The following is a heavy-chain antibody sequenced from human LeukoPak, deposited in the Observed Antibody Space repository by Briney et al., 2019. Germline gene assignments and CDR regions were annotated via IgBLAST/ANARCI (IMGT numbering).Heavy chain of an antibody. CDR3: ARSNLYYYDSSGYYHY. CDR1: GESFKDYY. V-gene: IGHV4-34*01. CDR2: INHSGSS. J-gene: IGHJ4*02. Sequence: SETLSLTCAVYGESFKDYYWNWIRQPPGKGLEWIGEINHSGSSNYNPSLESRVTISVDTSKNQFSLKLSPVTAADTAVYYCARSNLYYYDSSGYYHYWGQGTLVTVSS. D-gene: IGHD3-22*01.